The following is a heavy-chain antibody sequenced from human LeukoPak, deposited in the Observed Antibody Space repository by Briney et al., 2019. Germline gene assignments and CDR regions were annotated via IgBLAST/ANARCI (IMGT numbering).Heavy chain of an antibody. J-gene: IGHJ4*02. CDR3: ARSWGGYSGYEFDY. V-gene: IGHV4-59*13. Sequence: SETLSLTCTVSGASFSSYYWNWIRQSPGKGLEWLGNIHYRGTTNYNPSLKNRVTLSLDTSKSQFVLKLSSVTAADTAVYYCARSWGGYSGYEFDYWGQGTLVTVSS. CDR1: GASFSSYY. D-gene: IGHD5-12*01. CDR2: IHYRGTT.